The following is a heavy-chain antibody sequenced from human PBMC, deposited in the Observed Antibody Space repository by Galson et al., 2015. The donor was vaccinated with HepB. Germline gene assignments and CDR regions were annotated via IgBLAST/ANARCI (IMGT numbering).Heavy chain of an antibody. D-gene: IGHD6-19*01. CDR3: ARDYSEWLVQGPGGY. CDR1: GFTFSSYA. V-gene: IGHV3-64*01. J-gene: IGHJ4*02. CDR2: ISSNGGRT. Sequence: SLRLSCAASGFTFSSYAMHWVRQAPGKGLEYVSGISSNGGRTYYANSVKGRFTISRDNSKNTLYLQMGSLRAEDMAVYYCARDYSEWLVQGPGGYWGQGTLVTVSS.